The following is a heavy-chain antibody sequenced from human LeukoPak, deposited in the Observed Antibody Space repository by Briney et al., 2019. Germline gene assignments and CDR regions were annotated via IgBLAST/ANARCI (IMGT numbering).Heavy chain of an antibody. V-gene: IGHV4-34*01. CDR2: INHSGGT. J-gene: IGHJ3*02. Sequence: PSETLSLTCAVYGGSFSGYYWSWIRQPPGKGLEWIGEINHSGGTNYNPSLKSRVTISVDTSKNQFSLKLSSVTAADTAVYYCARLKRYFDWLPVRAFDIWGQGTMVTVSS. CDR3: ARLKRYFDWLPVRAFDI. CDR1: GGSFSGYY. D-gene: IGHD3-9*01.